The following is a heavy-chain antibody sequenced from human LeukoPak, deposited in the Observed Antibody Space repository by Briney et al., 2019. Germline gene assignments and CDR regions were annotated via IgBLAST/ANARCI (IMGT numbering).Heavy chain of an antibody. CDR1: GGSFSGYY. D-gene: IGHD5-12*01. CDR3: ARYVDIGYYFDY. Sequence: SETLSLTCAVYGGSFSGYYWSWIRQPPGKGLEWIGEINHSGSTNYNPSLKSRVTISVDTSKNQFSLKLSSVTAADTAVYYCARYVDIGYYFDYWGQGTLVTVSS. CDR2: INHSGST. V-gene: IGHV4-34*01. J-gene: IGHJ4*02.